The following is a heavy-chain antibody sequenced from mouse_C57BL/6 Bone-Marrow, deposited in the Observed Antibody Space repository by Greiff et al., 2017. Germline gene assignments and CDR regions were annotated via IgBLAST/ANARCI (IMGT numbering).Heavy chain of an antibody. CDR2: IYPGDGDT. J-gene: IGHJ3*01. CDR3: ARGYGYVFAY. V-gene: IGHV1-82*01. D-gene: IGHD2-2*01. Sequence: VQLQQSGPELVKPGASVKISCKASGYAFSSSWMNWVKQRPGKGLEWIGRIYPGDGDTNYNGKFKGKATLTADKSSSTAYMQLSSLTSEDSAVYFCARGYGYVFAYWGQGTLVTVSA. CDR1: GYAFSSSW.